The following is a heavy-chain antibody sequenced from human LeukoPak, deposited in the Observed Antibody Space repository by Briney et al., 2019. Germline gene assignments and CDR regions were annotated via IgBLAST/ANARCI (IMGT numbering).Heavy chain of an antibody. CDR2: MNTNRGNT. CDR1: GYTFSSHD. Sequence: ASVKVSCKASGYTFSSHDINGVRQATGQGLGWMGWMNTNRGNTGYAHKFQGRVTMTRNSPRGTAYMELSSLRFEDTAVYYCARGYSINCSSTSCNHYLNWFDPWGQGTLVTVSS. CDR3: ARGYSINCSSTSCNHYLNWFDP. V-gene: IGHV1-8*01. D-gene: IGHD2-2*01. J-gene: IGHJ5*02.